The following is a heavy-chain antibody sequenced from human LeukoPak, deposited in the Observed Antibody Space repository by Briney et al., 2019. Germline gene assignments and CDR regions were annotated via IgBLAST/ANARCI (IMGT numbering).Heavy chain of an antibody. D-gene: IGHD2-21*02. CDR3: ARLAYCGGDCPRAFDI. CDR2: ISGSTTI. J-gene: IGHJ3*02. CDR1: GFTFGSYA. Sequence: GGSLRLSCAASGFTFGSYAMSWVRQAPGKGLEWVSYISGSTTIYYADSVKGRFTISRDNAKNSLYLQMNSLRDEDTAVYYCARLAYCGGDCPRAFDIWGQGAMVTVSS. V-gene: IGHV3-48*02.